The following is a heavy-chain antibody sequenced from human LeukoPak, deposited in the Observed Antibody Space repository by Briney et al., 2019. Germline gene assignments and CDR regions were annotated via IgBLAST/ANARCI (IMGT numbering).Heavy chain of an antibody. CDR1: GYTFIGYY. CDR3: ARALLGYCSGGSCYYNWFDP. Sequence: GASVKVSCKASGYTFIGYYIHWVRQAPGQGLEWMGWINPNSGDTNYAQKFQGRVTMTRDTSISTAYMELSWLRYDDTAVYYCARALLGYCSGGSCYYNWFDPWGQGTLVTVSS. J-gene: IGHJ5*02. V-gene: IGHV1-2*02. D-gene: IGHD2-15*01. CDR2: INPNSGDT.